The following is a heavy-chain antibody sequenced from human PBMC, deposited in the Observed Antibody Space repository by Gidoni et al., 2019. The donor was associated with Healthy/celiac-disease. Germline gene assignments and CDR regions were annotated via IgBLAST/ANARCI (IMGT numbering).Heavy chain of an antibody. CDR1: GYSISSGYS. J-gene: IGHJ5*02. V-gene: IGHV4-38-2*02. CDR3: ASHITMVRGVMRNNWFDP. CDR2: IYHSGST. Sequence: QVQLQESGPGLVKPSETLSLTCTVSGYSISSGYSWGWLRQPPGKGLEWIGSIYHSGSTYYNPSLKSRVTISVDTSKNQFSLKLSSVTAADTAVYYCASHITMVRGVMRNNWFDPWGQGTLVTVSS. D-gene: IGHD3-10*01.